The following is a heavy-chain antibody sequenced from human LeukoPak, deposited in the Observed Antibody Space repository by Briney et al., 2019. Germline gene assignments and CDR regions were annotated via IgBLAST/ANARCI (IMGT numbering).Heavy chain of an antibody. D-gene: IGHD3-10*01. V-gene: IGHV3-23*01. Sequence: GGSLRLSCAASGFTFSSYGLSWFRQAPGKAREWFSVIGGSGGSTYYEDSVKGRFTISRDNSKNTLYLQMNSLRAEDTAVYYCAKLGGSVGGYYDYWGQETLVTVSS. CDR1: GFTFSSYG. CDR2: IGGSGGST. CDR3: AKLGGSVGGYYDY. J-gene: IGHJ4*02.